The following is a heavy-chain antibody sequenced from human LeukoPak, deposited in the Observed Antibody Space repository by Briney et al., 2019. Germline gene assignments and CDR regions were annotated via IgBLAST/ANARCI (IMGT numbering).Heavy chain of an antibody. CDR3: ARYDSSGYYYTVGAFDI. J-gene: IGHJ3*02. Sequence: GGSLRLSCAASGFTFSSYGMHWVRQAPGKGLEWVASINQDQNEIHYVDSVRGRFTISRDNAKNTLYLQMNSLRAEDTAVYYCARYDSSGYYYTVGAFDIWGQGTMVTVSS. CDR1: GFTFSSYG. CDR2: INQDQNEI. D-gene: IGHD3-22*01. V-gene: IGHV3-7*01.